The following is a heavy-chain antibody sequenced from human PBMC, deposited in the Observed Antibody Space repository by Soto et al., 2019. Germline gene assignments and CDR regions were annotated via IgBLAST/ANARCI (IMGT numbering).Heavy chain of an antibody. J-gene: IGHJ6*02. CDR2: IIPIFGTA. D-gene: IGHD2-8*01. V-gene: IGHV1-69*13. CDR3: ARSGIHSSIVLKYYYGMEV. CDR1: GGTFSSYA. Sequence: SSVKVSCKASGGTFSSYAISWVRQAPGQGLEWMGGIIPIFGTANYAQKFQGRVTITADESTSTAYMELSSLRSEDTAVYYCARSGIHSSIVLKYYYGMEVWGQGTTVTVSS.